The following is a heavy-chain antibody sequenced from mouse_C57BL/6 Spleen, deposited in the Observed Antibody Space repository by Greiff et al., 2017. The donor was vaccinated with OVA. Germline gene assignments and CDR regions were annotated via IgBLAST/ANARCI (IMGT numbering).Heavy chain of an antibody. V-gene: IGHV10-1*01. Sequence: EVKLVESGGGLVQPKGSLKLSCAASGFSFNTYAMNWVRQAPGKGLEWVARIRSKSNNYATYYADSVKDRFTISRDDSESMLDLQMNNLKTEDTAMYYCVRHGTTVEVCAMYYWGQVTSVTVSS. CDR2: IRSKSNNYAT. CDR3: VRHGTTVEVCAMYY. J-gene: IGHJ4*01. D-gene: IGHD1-1*01. CDR1: GFSFNTYA.